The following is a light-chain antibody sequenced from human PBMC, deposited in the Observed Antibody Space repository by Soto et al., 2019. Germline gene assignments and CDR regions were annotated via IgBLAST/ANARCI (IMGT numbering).Light chain of an antibody. CDR2: GAS. CDR3: QQYNTWPPRYT. Sequence: EIVMTQSPATLSVSPGGRATLSCRASQSVKSYLAWYQQRPVQPPRLLIYGASTRATGIPARFSGSGSGTEFSLTISGLQSEDFAVYFCQQYNTWPPRYTFGQGTKLEI. J-gene: IGKJ2*01. CDR1: QSVKSY. V-gene: IGKV3-15*01.